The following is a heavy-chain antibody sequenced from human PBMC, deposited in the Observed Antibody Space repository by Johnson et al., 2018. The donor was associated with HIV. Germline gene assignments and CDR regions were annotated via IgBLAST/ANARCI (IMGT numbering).Heavy chain of an antibody. J-gene: IGHJ3*02. CDR3: ARGGYYDILTGYYALAAFDI. Sequence: VQLVESGGGLVQPGGSLKLSCAASGFTFSNAWMSWVRQAPGKGLEWVGRTRNKANSYTTEYAASVKGRFTISRDDSKNSLYLQMNSLKTEDTAVYYCARGGYYDILTGYYALAAFDIWGQGTMVTVSS. V-gene: IGHV3-72*01. D-gene: IGHD3-9*01. CDR1: GFTFSNAW. CDR2: TRNKANSYTT.